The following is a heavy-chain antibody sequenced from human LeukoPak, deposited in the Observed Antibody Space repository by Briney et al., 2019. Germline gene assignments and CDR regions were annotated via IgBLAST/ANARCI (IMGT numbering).Heavy chain of an antibody. CDR3: ARDTAMVTGCFDY. CDR1: GGSISSGSYY. CDR2: IYTSGST. V-gene: IGHV4-61*02. J-gene: IGHJ4*02. D-gene: IGHD5-18*01. Sequence: SETLSLTCTVSGGSISSGSYYWSWIRQPAGKGLEWIGRIYTSGSTNYNPSLKSRVTISVDTSKNQFSLKLSSVTAADTAVYYCARDTAMVTGCFDYWGQGTLVTVSS.